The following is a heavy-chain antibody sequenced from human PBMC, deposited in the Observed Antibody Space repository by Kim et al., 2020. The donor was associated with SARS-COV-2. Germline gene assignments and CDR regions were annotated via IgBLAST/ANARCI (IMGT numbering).Heavy chain of an antibody. D-gene: IGHD2-21*02. V-gene: IGHV3-74*01. CDR1: GFTFRGYW. CDR3: VRVPYCGADCYSGDPLDI. Sequence: GGSLRLSCAASGFTFRGYWMNWVREVPGKGPIWFSRIIRGGTTTAYSDSVRGRFAISRDNAKSTLYLQMSGLRAGDSGVYYCVRVPYCGADCYSGDPLDIWGRGTMVTVSS. CDR2: IIRGGTTT. J-gene: IGHJ3*02.